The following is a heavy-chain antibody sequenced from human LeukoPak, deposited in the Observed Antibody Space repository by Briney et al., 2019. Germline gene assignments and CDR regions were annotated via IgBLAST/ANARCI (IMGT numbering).Heavy chain of an antibody. CDR3: ARAGGSGSYYNPHWFDP. CDR1: GGSISSYY. V-gene: IGHV4-4*07. Sequence: SETLSLTCTVSGGSISSYYWSWIRQPAGKGLEWIGRIYTSGSTNCNPSLKSRVTMSVDTSKNQFSLKLSSVTAADTAVYYCARAGGSGSYYNPHWFDPWGQGTLVTVSS. J-gene: IGHJ5*02. CDR2: IYTSGST. D-gene: IGHD3-10*01.